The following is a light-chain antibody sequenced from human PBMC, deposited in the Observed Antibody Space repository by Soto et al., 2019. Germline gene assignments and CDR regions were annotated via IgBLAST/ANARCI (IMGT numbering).Light chain of an antibody. CDR1: RDITIC. J-gene: IGKJ4*01. Sequence: DIQMTQSQHPVSASVGDRVPTPFRGSRDITICLAWYQHHPGKPPKLLIYAASSLQSGVPSRFSGSGSGTDFTLTISSLQPEDFATYYCQPANSFPLTFGGGTKVEIK. V-gene: IGKV1-12*01. CDR2: AAS. CDR3: QPANSFPLT.